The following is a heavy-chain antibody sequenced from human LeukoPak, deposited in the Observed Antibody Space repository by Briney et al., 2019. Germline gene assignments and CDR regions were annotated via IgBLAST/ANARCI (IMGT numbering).Heavy chain of an antibody. D-gene: IGHD3-10*01. V-gene: IGHV3-49*03. CDR3: TREEGGLWFGELSSVGVLY. CDR1: GFTFGDYA. Sequence: GGSLRLSCTASGFTFGDYAMSWFRQAPGKGLEWVGFIRSKAYGGTTEYAASVKGRFTISRDDSKSIAYLQMNSLKTEDTAVYYCTREEGGLWFGELSSVGVLYWGQGTLVTVSS. CDR2: IRSKAYGGTT. J-gene: IGHJ4*02.